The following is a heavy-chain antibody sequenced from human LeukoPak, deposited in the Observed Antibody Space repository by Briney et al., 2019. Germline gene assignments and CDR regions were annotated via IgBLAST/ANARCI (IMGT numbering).Heavy chain of an antibody. CDR2: ISGYNGNT. J-gene: IGHJ4*02. D-gene: IGHD1-26*01. CDR3: ARDAPYSGSYLDY. CDR1: GYTFTSYA. V-gene: IGHV1-18*01. Sequence: ASVKVSCXASGYTFTSYAISWVRQAPGQGPKWMGWISGYNGNTNYPQRLQGRVTMTTDTSTSIAYMELRSLRSDDTAVYYCARDAPYSGSYLDYWGQGTLVTVSS.